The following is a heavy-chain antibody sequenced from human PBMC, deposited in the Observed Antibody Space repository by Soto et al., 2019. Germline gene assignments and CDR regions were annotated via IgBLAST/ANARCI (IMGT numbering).Heavy chain of an antibody. CDR2: INPNSGGT. D-gene: IGHD4-17*01. CDR3: ARDLYGDYSIFDY. J-gene: IGHJ4*02. V-gene: IGHV1-2*04. CDR1: GYTFTGYY. Sequence: ASVKVSCKASGYTFTGYYMHWVRQAPGQGLEWMGWINPNSGGTNYAQKFQGWVTMTRDTSISTAYMELSRLRSDDTAVYYCARDLYGDYSIFDYWGQGTPVTVSS.